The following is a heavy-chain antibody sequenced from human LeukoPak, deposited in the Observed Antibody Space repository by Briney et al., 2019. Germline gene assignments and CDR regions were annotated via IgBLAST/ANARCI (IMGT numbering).Heavy chain of an antibody. CDR2: MNPNSGNT. CDR1: GYTFTSYG. CDR3: ARAGYYYDSSGYPNGMDV. V-gene: IGHV1-8*02. D-gene: IGHD3-22*01. J-gene: IGHJ6*02. Sequence: ASVKVSCKASGYTFTSYGISWVRQAPGQGLEWMGWMNPNSGNTGYAQKFQGRVTMTRSTSISTAYMELSSLRSEDTAVYYCARAGYYYDSSGYPNGMDVWGQGTTVTVSS.